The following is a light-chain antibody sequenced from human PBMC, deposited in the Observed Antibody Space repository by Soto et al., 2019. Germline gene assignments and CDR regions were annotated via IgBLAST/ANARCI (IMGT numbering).Light chain of an antibody. CDR3: QTYVSSLSGLYV. CDR1: SSNIGAGSD. J-gene: IGLJ1*01. CDR2: GNT. V-gene: IGLV1-40*01. Sequence: QSVLTQPPSISGAPGQRVTISCTGSSSNIGAGSDVHWYHQLPGTAPKLLIYGNTNRPSGVPDRFSGSKSGTSASLAIAGLQTEDEGDYYCQTYVSSLSGLYVFGTGTKVTV.